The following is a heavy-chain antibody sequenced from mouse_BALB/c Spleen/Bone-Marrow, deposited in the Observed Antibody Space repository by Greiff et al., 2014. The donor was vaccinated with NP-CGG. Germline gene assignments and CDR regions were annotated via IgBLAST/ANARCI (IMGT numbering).Heavy chain of an antibody. CDR1: GYTFSTYW. V-gene: IGHV1-9*01. D-gene: IGHD2-1*01. CDR3: AREDYGNYAWFAY. J-gene: IGHJ3*01. Sequence: QVQLQQSGAELMKPGASVKISCKATGYTFSTYWIAWVKERPGHGLEWIGEILPGISTSYNEKFKGKATFTADTSSNTTYMQLSSLTSEDSAVYYCAREDYGNYAWFAYWGQGTLVTVSA. CDR2: ILPGIST.